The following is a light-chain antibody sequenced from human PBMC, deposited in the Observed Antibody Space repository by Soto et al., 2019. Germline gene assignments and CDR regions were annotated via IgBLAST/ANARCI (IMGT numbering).Light chain of an antibody. CDR3: AAWDDSLSGAYV. CDR1: SSNIGSNY. V-gene: IGLV1-47*01. Sequence: QSVLTQPPSASGTPGQRVTISCSGSSSNIGSNYVYWYQQLPGTAPKLLIYKNNQRPSGVPDRISGSKSGTSASLDNSGHRSEDEADYYCAAWDDSLSGAYVFGTGTKVTVL. J-gene: IGLJ1*01. CDR2: KNN.